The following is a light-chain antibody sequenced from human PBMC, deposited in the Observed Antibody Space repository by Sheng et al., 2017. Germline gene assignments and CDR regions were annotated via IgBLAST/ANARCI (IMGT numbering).Light chain of an antibody. CDR3: QQYDNWPLT. CDR2: GAS. J-gene: IGKJ4*01. CDR1: QSVSSN. Sequence: EIVMTQSPATLSVSPGERATLSCRASQSVSSNLAWYQQKPGQAPRLLIYGASTRATGIPARFSGSGSGTEFTLTISSLQSEDFAVYYCQQYDNWPLTFGGRDQDGDQT. V-gene: IGKV3-15*01.